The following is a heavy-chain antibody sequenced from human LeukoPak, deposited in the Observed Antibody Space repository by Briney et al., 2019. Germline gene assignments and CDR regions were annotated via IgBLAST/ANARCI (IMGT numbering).Heavy chain of an antibody. Sequence: ASVKVSCKASGGTFSSYAISWVRQAPGQGLEWMGGIIPIFGTANYAQKFQGRVTMTTDTSTNTACMELRSLRSDDTAVYYCARGSTARYYYDSSGYYRGAVDYWGQGTLVTISS. V-gene: IGHV1-69*05. CDR1: GGTFSSYA. CDR3: ARGSTARYYYDSSGYYRGAVDY. CDR2: IIPIFGTA. J-gene: IGHJ4*02. D-gene: IGHD3-22*01.